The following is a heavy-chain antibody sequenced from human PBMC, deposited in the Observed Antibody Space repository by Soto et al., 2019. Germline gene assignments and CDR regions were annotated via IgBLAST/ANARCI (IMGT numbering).Heavy chain of an antibody. D-gene: IGHD3-9*01. CDR1: GGSISSSSYY. Sequence: PSETLSLTCTVSGGSISSSSYYWSWIRQPPGKGLEWIGYIYYSGSTNYNPSLKSRVTISVDTSKNQLSLKLSSVTAADTAVYYCARSREVLRYFDWYQMPPEYYYHYYGMDVWGQGTTVTVSS. J-gene: IGHJ6*02. CDR3: ARSREVLRYFDWYQMPPEYYYHYYGMDV. V-gene: IGHV4-61*01. CDR2: IYYSGST.